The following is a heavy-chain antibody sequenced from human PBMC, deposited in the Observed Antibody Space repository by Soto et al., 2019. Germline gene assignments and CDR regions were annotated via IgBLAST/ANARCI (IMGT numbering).Heavy chain of an antibody. D-gene: IGHD6-19*01. CDR1: GASIRVYC. CDR2: ICSGGST. J-gene: IGHJ2*01. Sequence: QGKWREPGQGLVKPSETLSLTCTFPGASIRVYCGSWIGQPPGKGRGWIGYICSGGSTMNNPSLRGRVAISIDTSNSQFSLRVDSVTATDTAVYSCARHAAAVAGTGYFDVWGRGTLITVSS. V-gene: IGHV4-59*08. CDR3: ARHAAAVAGTGYFDV.